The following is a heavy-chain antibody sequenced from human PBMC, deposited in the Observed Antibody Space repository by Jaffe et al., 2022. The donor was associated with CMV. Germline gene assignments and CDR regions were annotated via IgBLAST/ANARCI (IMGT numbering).Heavy chain of an antibody. CDR2: IYSGGST. D-gene: IGHD2-15*01. J-gene: IGHJ6*03. V-gene: IGHV3-66*01. Sequence: EVQLVESGGGLVQPGGSLRLSCAASGFTVSSNYMSWVRQAPGKGLEWVSVIYSGGSTYYADSVKGRFTISRDNSKNTLYLQMNSLRAEDTAVYYCARAVPDVTCSGGSCYLPYYYYMDVWGKGTTVTVSS. CDR3: ARAVPDVTCSGGSCYLPYYYYMDV. CDR1: GFTVSSNY.